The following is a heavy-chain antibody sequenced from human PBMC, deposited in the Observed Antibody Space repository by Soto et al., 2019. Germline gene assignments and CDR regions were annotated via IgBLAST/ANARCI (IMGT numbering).Heavy chain of an antibody. CDR1: GYTFTSYG. CDR2: ISAHNGNT. D-gene: IGHD1-1*01. V-gene: IGHV1-18*01. CDR3: ARGRYGDY. Sequence: QVHLVQSGAEVKKPGASVKVSCKGSGYTFTSYGITWVRQAPGQGLEWMGWISAHNGNTDYAQKLQGRVTVTRDTSTSTAFMELRSLRSDDTAVYYCARGRYGDYWGQGALVTVSS. J-gene: IGHJ4*02.